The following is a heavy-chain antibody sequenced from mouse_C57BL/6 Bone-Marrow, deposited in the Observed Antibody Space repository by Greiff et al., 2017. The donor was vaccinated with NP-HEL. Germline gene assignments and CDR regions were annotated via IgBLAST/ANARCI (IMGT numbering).Heavy chain of an antibody. CDR1: GFTFSDYG. D-gene: IGHD1-1*01. CDR2: ISNLAYSI. CDR3: ARRGPHYYGSSPHWYFDV. V-gene: IGHV5-15*01. Sequence: EVKLQESGGGLVQPGGSLKLSCAASGFTFSDYGMAWVRQAPRKGPEWVAFISNLAYSIYYADTVTGRFTISRENAKNTLYLEMSSLRSEDTAMYYCARRGPHYYGSSPHWYFDVWGTGTTVTVSS. J-gene: IGHJ1*03.